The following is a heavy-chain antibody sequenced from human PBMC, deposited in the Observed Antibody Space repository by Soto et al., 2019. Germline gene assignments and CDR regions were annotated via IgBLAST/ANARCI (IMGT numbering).Heavy chain of an antibody. CDR3: ASGAYGY. CDR1: NGSITSTDYY. D-gene: IGHD7-27*01. V-gene: IGHV4-30-4*01. J-gene: IGHJ4*02. Sequence: PSETKSLTSTVSNGSITSTDYYWSWIRQPPGKGLEWIGYIYDTWSTYYNPSLKSRVAISIDTSKSQFSLQLSSVTAADTAVYYCASGAYGYWGQGSLVTVSS. CDR2: IYDTWST.